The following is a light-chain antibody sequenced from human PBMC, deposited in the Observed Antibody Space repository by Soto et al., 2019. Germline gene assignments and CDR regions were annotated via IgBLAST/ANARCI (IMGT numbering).Light chain of an antibody. J-gene: IGLJ2*01. Sequence: QSVLTQPPSVSAAPGQRVTISCSGSSSNIGNNYVSWYRQFPGTAPKLLICEDDKRPPGIPDRFSGSKSGSSATLAITGIQTADEADYYCGTWDSSLSAGVFGGGTKVTVL. V-gene: IGLV1-51*02. CDR1: SSNIGNNY. CDR3: GTWDSSLSAGV. CDR2: EDD.